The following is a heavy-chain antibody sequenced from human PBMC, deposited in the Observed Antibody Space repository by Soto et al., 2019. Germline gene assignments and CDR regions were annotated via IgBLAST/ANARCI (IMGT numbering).Heavy chain of an antibody. CDR3: ARDRLVPYGYGMDV. Sequence: SGGSLRLSCAASGFTFSSYSMNWVRQAPGKGLEWVSSISSSSSYIYYADSVKGRFTISRDNAKNSLYLQMNSLRAEDTAVYYCARDRLVPYGYGMDVWGQGTTVTVSS. D-gene: IGHD2-2*01. V-gene: IGHV3-21*01. CDR1: GFTFSSYS. J-gene: IGHJ6*02. CDR2: ISSSSSYI.